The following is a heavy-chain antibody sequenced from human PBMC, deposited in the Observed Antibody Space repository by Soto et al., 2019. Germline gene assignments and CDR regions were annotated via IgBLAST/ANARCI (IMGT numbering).Heavy chain of an antibody. D-gene: IGHD3-22*01. CDR2: IKSKTDGGKT. J-gene: IGHJ4*02. V-gene: IGHV3-15*01. CDR3: ARDLSRGITMIALEIHY. CDR1: GFTFSHAW. Sequence: VHLVESGGGLVKPGGSLRLSCAASGFTFSHAWMTWVRQAPGKGLEWVGRIKSKTDGGKTDYAAPVQGRFTISRDDSKNTVYLQMSTLRPEDTAVYYCARDLSRGITMIALEIHYWGQGTLVTVSS.